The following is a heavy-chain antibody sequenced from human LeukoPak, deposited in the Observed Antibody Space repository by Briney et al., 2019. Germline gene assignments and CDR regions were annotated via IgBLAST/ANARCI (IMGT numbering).Heavy chain of an antibody. V-gene: IGHV4-39*01. CDR1: GGSISSSSYY. CDR2: IYYSGST. CDR3: ARQLAFWSGYFAAPFDY. D-gene: IGHD3-3*01. J-gene: IGHJ4*02. Sequence: PSETLSLTCTVSGGSISSSSYYWGWIRQPPGKGLEWIGSIYYSGSTYYNPSLKSRVTISVDTSKNQFSLKLSSVTAADTAVYYCARQLAFWSGYFAAPFDYWGQGTLVTVSS.